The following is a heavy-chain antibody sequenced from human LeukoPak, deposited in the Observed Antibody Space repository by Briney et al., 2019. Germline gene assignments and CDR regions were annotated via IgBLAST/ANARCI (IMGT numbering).Heavy chain of an antibody. CDR2: IYYSGST. D-gene: IGHD3-22*01. J-gene: IGHJ3*02. Sequence: SETLTLTCTVSGGSISSYYWSWIRQPPGKGLEWIGYIYYSGSTNYNPSLKSRVTISVDTSKNQFSLKLSSVTAADTAVYYCARQLIVVAPGTFDIWGQGTMVTVSS. V-gene: IGHV4-59*08. CDR3: ARQLIVVAPGTFDI. CDR1: GGSISSYY.